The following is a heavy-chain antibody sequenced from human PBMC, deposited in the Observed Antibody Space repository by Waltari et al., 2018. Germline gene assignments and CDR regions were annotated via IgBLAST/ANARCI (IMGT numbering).Heavy chain of an antibody. D-gene: IGHD2-8*01. CDR1: GYSINTDNH. Sequence: QVRLQESGPGLLQPSETLSLICDVSGYSINTDNHWAWIRQPPGQGLEWIGAIFLGETVKYNPSLRSRVTVSLDTSNNQFSLSLRSVTAADTAVYYCARRPYCTTSACFSDFGSSRFDSWGQGAMVTVSS. CDR3: ARRPYCTTSACFSDFGSSRFDS. V-gene: IGHV4-38-2*01. CDR2: IFLGETV. J-gene: IGHJ4*02.